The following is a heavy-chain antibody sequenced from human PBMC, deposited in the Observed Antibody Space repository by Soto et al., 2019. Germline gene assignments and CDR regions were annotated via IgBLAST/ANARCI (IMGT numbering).Heavy chain of an antibody. D-gene: IGHD6-19*01. CDR2: ISYTGST. J-gene: IGHJ4*02. CDR1: GGSVSSGHYY. Sequence: QVQLQESGPGLVRPSETLSLTCTVSGGSVSSGHYYWSWSRQPPGKGLEWIGYISYTGSTNCNPSLKRRVTTSVDTSKKQFSLKMNSVTAADTAVYYCARSGAGSGWLGGQGTLVTVSS. CDR3: ARSGAGSGWL. V-gene: IGHV4-61*01.